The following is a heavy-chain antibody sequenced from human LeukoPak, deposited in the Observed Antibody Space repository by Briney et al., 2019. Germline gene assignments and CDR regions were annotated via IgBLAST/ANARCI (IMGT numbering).Heavy chain of an antibody. D-gene: IGHD3-16*01. CDR1: GFTFSSDI. CDR3: ASAEGEPSLLDY. V-gene: IGHV3-21*01. CDR2: ISSSSSYI. Sequence: VGSLSFSCAASGFTFSSDIMNWVCQAPGKGLKWVSSISSSSSYIYYADSVKGRFTISRDNAKNSLYLQMNSLRAEDTAVYYCASAEGEPSLLDYWGQGTLVTVSS. J-gene: IGHJ4*02.